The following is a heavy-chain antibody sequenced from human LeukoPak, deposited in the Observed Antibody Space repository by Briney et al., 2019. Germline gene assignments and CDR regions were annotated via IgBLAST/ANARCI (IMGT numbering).Heavy chain of an antibody. CDR2: ISYDGSNK. J-gene: IGHJ4*02. CDR3: ARDFYYDSSGHTPTDY. V-gene: IGHV3-30-3*01. Sequence: PGGSLRLSCAASGFTFSGYAMHWVRQAPGKGLEWVAVISYDGSNKYYADSVKGRFTISRDNSKNTLYLQMNSLRAEDTAVYYCARDFYYDSSGHTPTDYWGQGTLVTVSS. D-gene: IGHD3-22*01. CDR1: GFTFSGYA.